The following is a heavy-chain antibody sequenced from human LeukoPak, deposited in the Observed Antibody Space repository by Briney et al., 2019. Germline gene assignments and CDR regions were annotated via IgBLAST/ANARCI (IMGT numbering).Heavy chain of an antibody. V-gene: IGHV1-8*01. CDR3: ARYGHSSGWYPFDY. J-gene: IGHJ4*02. D-gene: IGHD6-19*01. Sequence: GASVKVSCKASGYTFISYDINWVRQTSGQGLEWMGWMNPNSGNTGYAQKFQGRVTITRDTSASTAYMELSSLRSEDTAVYYCARYGHSSGWYPFDYWGQGTLVTVSS. CDR1: GYTFISYD. CDR2: MNPNSGNT.